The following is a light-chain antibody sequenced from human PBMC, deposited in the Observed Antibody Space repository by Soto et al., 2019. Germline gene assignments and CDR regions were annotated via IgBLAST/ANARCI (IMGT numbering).Light chain of an antibody. V-gene: IGKV3-11*01. CDR2: GAS. J-gene: IGKJ1*01. CDR1: QSVSSN. CDR3: QQRSNWPPWT. Sequence: EIVMTPSPAPLSVSPGERATLSCRASQSVSSNLAWYQQKPGQAPRLLIYGASNRATGIPARFSGSGSGTDFTLTISSLEPEDFAVYYCQQRSNWPPWTFGQGTKVDI.